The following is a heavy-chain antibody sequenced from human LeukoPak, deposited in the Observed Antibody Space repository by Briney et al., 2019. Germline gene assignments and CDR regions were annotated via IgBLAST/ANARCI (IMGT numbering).Heavy chain of an antibody. Sequence: ASVKVSCKASGYTFTSYGISWVRQAPGQGLEWMGWISAYNGNTNYAQKLQGRVTMTTDTSTSTAYMELRSLRSDDTAVYYCARGPWVSCSSGCPPRSGLGVYWGQGTLVTVSS. D-gene: IGHD6-19*01. V-gene: IGHV1-18*01. CDR3: ARGPWVSCSSGCPPRSGLGVY. CDR2: ISAYNGNT. CDR1: GYTFTSYG. J-gene: IGHJ4*02.